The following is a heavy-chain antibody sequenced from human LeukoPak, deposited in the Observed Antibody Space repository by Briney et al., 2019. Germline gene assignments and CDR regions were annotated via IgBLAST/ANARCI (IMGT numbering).Heavy chain of an antibody. Sequence: PSETLSLTCAVYGGSFSGYYWSWIRQPPGKGLEWIGEINHSGSTNYNPSLKSRVTISVDTSKNQFSLKLSSVTAADTAVYYCARRNSGWPLDFDYWGQGTLATVSS. CDR1: GGSFSGYY. D-gene: IGHD6-19*01. J-gene: IGHJ4*02. CDR2: INHSGST. CDR3: ARRNSGWPLDFDY. V-gene: IGHV4-34*01.